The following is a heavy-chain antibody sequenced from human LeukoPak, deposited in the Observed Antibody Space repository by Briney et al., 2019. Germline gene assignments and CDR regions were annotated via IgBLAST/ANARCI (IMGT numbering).Heavy chain of an antibody. J-gene: IGHJ4*02. CDR2: IYHSGNT. CDR3: ARARNEILAGYYSFDY. CDR1: GGSISSNNW. V-gene: IGHV4-4*02. D-gene: IGHD3-9*01. Sequence: SETLSLTCTVSGGSISSNNWWSWVRLPPGKGLEWIGEIYHSGNTNYNPSLKSRVTISGVKSNNQFSLRLTSVTAADTAVYYCARARNEILAGYYSFDYWGQGILVTVSP.